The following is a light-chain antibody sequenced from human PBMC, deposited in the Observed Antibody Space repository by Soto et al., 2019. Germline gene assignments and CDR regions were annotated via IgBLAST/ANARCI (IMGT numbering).Light chain of an antibody. CDR2: DAS. Sequence: TRPPGTQCLSPGERAPLTCRASQSISRTLAWYQQKSGQPPRLLIYDASTRATGFPARFSGSGSGTEFTLTTSSLQAEDFAVYYCQQYNIWPLPFGGGTKVDIK. CDR1: QSISRT. V-gene: IGKV3D-15*01. J-gene: IGKJ4*01. CDR3: QQYNIWPLP.